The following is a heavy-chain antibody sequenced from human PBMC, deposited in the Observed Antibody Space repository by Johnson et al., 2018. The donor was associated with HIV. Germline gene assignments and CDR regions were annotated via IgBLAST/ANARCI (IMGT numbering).Heavy chain of an antibody. CDR3: AGLPVLVVVAGRPHGFDI. D-gene: IGHD2-15*01. J-gene: IGHJ3*02. Sequence: VQLVESGGGLVQPGGSLGLACAASGFTVSSNYMSWVRQAPGEGLEWVSIIYSGGTTYYAESVKGRFVISRDNSKNTLYLPMNSLGAEDTAGYYCAGLPVLVVVAGRPHGFDIWGQGTMVTVSS. CDR2: IYSGGTT. V-gene: IGHV3-66*04. CDR1: GFTVSSNY.